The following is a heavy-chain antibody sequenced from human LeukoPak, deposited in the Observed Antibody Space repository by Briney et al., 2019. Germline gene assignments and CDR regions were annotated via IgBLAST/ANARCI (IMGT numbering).Heavy chain of an antibody. J-gene: IGHJ4*02. CDR1: GFTFSSYW. CDR3: VRELTMVQALIRYFDY. Sequence: PGGSLRLSCAASGFTFSSYWMHWVRQGPGKGLVWVSRIDSDDTTTTYADSVKGRFTISRDNAKNTLYLQMNSLRAEDTAVYYCVRELTMVQALIRYFDYWGQGTLVTVSS. CDR2: IDSDDTTT. V-gene: IGHV3-74*01. D-gene: IGHD3-10*01.